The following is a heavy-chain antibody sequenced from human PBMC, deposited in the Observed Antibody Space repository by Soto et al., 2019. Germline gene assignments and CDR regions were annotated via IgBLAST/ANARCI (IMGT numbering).Heavy chain of an antibody. J-gene: IGHJ6*03. CDR2: ISWNSGSI. CDR3: AKGGGGAARDNYYYYMDV. D-gene: IGHD6-6*01. Sequence: GGSLRLSCAASGFTFDDYAMHWVRQAPGKGLEWVSGISWNSGSIGYADSVKGRFTISRDNAKNSLYLQMNSLRAEDTALYYCAKGGGGAARDNYYYYMDVWGKGTTVTVSS. CDR1: GFTFDDYA. V-gene: IGHV3-9*01.